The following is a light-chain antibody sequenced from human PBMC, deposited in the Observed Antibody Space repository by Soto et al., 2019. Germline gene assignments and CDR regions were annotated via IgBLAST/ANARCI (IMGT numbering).Light chain of an antibody. CDR2: NAS. CDR3: QQTYSDIS. CDR1: QTLSTY. J-gene: IGKJ4*01. Sequence: DIQLTQYPSSLSASVGDTVTITCRASQTLSTYLLWYHQKPGRAPNLMIYNASTLHSGVPSKFSGSGAGTDFTLTISGLLPEDFATYHCQQTYSDISFGGGTKVE. V-gene: IGKV1-39*01.